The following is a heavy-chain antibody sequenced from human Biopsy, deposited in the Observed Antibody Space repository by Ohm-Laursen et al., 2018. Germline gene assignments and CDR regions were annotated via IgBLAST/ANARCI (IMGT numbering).Heavy chain of an antibody. J-gene: IGHJ4*02. CDR1: GYTFTSYD. V-gene: IGHV1-18*01. Sequence: SSVKVSCKASGYTFTSYDISWVRQAPGQGLEWMGWISPYNDKTSYPPKLQDRVTMTADTSTNTAHMELRSLRSDDTAVYYCARVFCTSTTCYGLLDNWGQGTVVIVSP. CDR2: ISPYNDKT. CDR3: ARVFCTSTTCYGLLDN. D-gene: IGHD2/OR15-2a*01.